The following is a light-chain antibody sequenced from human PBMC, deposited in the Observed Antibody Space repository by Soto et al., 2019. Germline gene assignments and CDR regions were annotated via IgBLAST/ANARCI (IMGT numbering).Light chain of an antibody. CDR1: SSNIGGNS. CDR2: RND. Sequence: QPVLTKPPSASGAHGQRVTISCSGSSSNIGGNSVSWYQQLPGTAPKLLIYRNDQRPSGVPDRFSGSKSGTSASLAISGLRSEDEADYYCAAWDDSLSGFYVFGTGTKVTVL. V-gene: IGLV1-47*01. J-gene: IGLJ1*01. CDR3: AAWDDSLSGFYV.